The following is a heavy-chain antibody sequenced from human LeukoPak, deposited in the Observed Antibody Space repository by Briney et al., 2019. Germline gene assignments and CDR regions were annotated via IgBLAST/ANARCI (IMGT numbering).Heavy chain of an antibody. V-gene: IGHV3-53*01. Sequence: GWSLRLSWAASGFTVSSNYMSWVRQAAGKGLEWVSVIYSGGNTYYADSVKGRVTISRDNSKNTLALQMNSLRAEDTAVYYCARGDGYNYFESWGQGTLVTVSS. CDR3: ARGDGYNYFES. J-gene: IGHJ4*02. CDR2: IYSGGNT. D-gene: IGHD5-24*01. CDR1: GFTVSSNY.